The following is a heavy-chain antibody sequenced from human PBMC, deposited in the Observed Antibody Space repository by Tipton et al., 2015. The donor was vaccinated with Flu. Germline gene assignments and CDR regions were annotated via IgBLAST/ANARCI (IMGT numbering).Heavy chain of an antibody. D-gene: IGHD1-26*01. V-gene: IGHV4-59*01. CDR2: VSDTGTT. J-gene: IGHJ3*01. Sequence: TLSLTCTVSGGSISPYYWNWIRQPPGKGLEWIGYYVSDTGTTDCNPSLRSRVAISEDTSTNQFFLKLSSVTAADTAVYYCARASAPVRGSYQGGGFDVWGQGTVVTVSS. CDR1: GGSISPYY. CDR3: ARASAPVRGSYQGGGFDV.